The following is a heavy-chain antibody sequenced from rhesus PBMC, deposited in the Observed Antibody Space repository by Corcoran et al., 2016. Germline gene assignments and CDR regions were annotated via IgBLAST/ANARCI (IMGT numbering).Heavy chain of an antibody. CDR1: GGSISSSY. Sequence: QVQLQESGPGLVKPSETLSLPCAVSGGSISSSYWSWIRQAPGKGLEWIGYIYGSGSSTNYNPSLKSRVTLSVDTSKNQLSLKLSSVTAADTAVYYCARGLDEYSNSYWYFDLWGPGTPITISS. CDR2: IYGSGSST. J-gene: IGHJ2*01. V-gene: IGHV4S11*01. CDR3: ARGLDEYSNSYWYFDL. D-gene: IGHD4-23*01.